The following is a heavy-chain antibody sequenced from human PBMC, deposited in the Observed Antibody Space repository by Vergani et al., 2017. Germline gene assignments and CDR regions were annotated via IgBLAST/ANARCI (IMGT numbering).Heavy chain of an antibody. CDR2: ISSSSSYI. D-gene: IGHD3-10*01. V-gene: IGHV3-21*01. J-gene: IGHJ6*02. CDR3: ASDGGGLLWFGRPLHNMDV. CDR1: GFTFSSYS. Sequence: EVQLVESGGGLVKPGGSLRLSCAASGFTFSSYSMNWVRQAPGKGLEWVSSISSSSSYIYYADSVKGRFTISRDNAKNSLYLQMNSLRAEDTAVYYCASDGGGLLWFGRPLHNMDVWGQGTTVTVSS.